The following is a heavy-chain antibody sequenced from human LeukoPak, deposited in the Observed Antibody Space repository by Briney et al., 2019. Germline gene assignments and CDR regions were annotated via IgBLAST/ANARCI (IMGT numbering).Heavy chain of an antibody. CDR2: IGGSGGST. CDR3: AKEYYDFWSGYYYFDN. Sequence: GGSLRLSCAASXFTFSSYAMSWVRQAPGKGLEWVSAIGGSGGSTYYADSVKGRFTISRDNSKNTLYLQMNSLRAEDTAVYYCAKEYYDFWSGYYYFDNWGQGTLVTVSS. V-gene: IGHV3-23*01. CDR1: XFTFSSYA. J-gene: IGHJ4*02. D-gene: IGHD3-3*01.